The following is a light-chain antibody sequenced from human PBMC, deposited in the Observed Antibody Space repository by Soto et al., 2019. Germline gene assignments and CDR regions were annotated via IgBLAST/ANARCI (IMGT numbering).Light chain of an antibody. CDR1: SSDVGAYNY. CDR3: SSYTTRTTGV. CDR2: DVS. V-gene: IGLV2-14*01. Sequence: QSALTQPASVSGSPGQSITISCTGTSSDVGAYNYVSWFQQHPGKAPRLIIYDVSNRLSGVSNRFSGSKSGNTASLTISGLQAEDEADYYCSSYTTRTTGVFGGGTKLTVL. J-gene: IGLJ3*02.